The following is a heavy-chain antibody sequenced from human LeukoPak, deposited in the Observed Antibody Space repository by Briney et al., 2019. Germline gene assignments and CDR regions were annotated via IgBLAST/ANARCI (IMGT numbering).Heavy chain of an antibody. J-gene: IGHJ4*02. CDR2: IYTSGST. D-gene: IGHD3-3*01. CDR1: GGPISSGSYY. Sequence: SETLSLTCTVSGGPISSGSYYWSWIRQPAGKGLDWIGRIYTSGSTNYNPSLKSRVTISVDTSKNQFSLKLSSVTAADTAVYYCARERGEWLLYYFDYWGQGTLVTVSS. V-gene: IGHV4-61*02. CDR3: ARERGEWLLYYFDY.